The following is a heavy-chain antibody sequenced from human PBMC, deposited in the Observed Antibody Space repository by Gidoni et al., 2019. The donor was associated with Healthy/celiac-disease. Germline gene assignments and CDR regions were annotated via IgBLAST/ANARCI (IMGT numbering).Heavy chain of an antibody. Sequence: QLQLQESGPGLVKPSETLSLTCTVPGGSISSSSYYWGWIRQPPGKGLEWIGSIYYSGSTYYNPSLKSRVTISVDTSKNQFSLKLSSVTAADTAVYYCARLQQLVMHFDYWGQGTLVTVSS. J-gene: IGHJ4*02. CDR2: IYYSGST. V-gene: IGHV4-39*01. D-gene: IGHD6-13*01. CDR1: GGSISSSSYY. CDR3: ARLQQLVMHFDY.